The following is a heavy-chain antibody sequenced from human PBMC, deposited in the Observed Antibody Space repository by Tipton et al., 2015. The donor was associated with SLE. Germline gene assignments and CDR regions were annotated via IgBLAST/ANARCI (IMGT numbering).Heavy chain of an antibody. CDR2: INNYNGKA. CDR1: GYTFTTYG. D-gene: IGHD3-16*02. CDR3: ATLDWIGVHLGELSPYFYHGMDV. Sequence: QVQLVQSGADVKKPGASVKVSCKASGYTFTTYGISWVRQAPGQGPEWMGCINNYNGKANYAQRFQGRVTMTTDTSTNTAYMELRSLRPDDTAVYYCATLDWIGVHLGELSPYFYHGMDVWGQGTTVTVSS. J-gene: IGHJ6*02. V-gene: IGHV1-18*01.